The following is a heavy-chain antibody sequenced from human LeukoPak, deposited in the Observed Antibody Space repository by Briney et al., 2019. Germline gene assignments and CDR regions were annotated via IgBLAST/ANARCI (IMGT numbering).Heavy chain of an antibody. CDR3: ARDAGVVPAAMWENWFDP. CDR2: IWYDGSNK. D-gene: IGHD2-2*01. J-gene: IGHJ5*02. V-gene: IGHV3-33*01. CDR1: GFTFSSYG. Sequence: GGSLRLSCAASGFTFSSYGMHWVRQAPGKGLEWVAVIWYDGSNKYYADSVKGRFTISRDNSKNTLYLQMNSLRAEDTAVYYCARDAGVVPAAMWENWFDPWGRNPGHRLL.